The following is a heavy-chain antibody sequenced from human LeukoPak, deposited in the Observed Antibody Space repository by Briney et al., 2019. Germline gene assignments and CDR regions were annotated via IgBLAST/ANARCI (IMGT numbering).Heavy chain of an antibody. J-gene: IGHJ4*02. Sequence: PSETLSLTCTVSGGSISSGGYYWSWIRQHPGKGLEWIGYIYYSGSTYYNPSLKSRVTISVDTSKNQFSLKLSSVTAADTAVYYCARVPYYYDSSVVFDYWGQGTLVTVSS. D-gene: IGHD3-22*01. CDR3: ARVPYYYDSSVVFDY. CDR2: IYYSGST. V-gene: IGHV4-31*03. CDR1: GGSISSGGYY.